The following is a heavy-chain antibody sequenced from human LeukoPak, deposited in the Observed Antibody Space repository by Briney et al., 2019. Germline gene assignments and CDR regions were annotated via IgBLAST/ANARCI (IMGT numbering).Heavy chain of an antibody. V-gene: IGHV3-30-3*01. CDR2: ISYGGSNK. CDR3: AREQSGSYSPSAFDI. D-gene: IGHD1-26*01. J-gene: IGHJ3*02. Sequence: GGSLRLSCAASGFTFSSYAMSWVRQAPGKGLEWVAFISYGGSNKYYADSVKGRFTISRDNSKNTLYLQMNSLRVEDTAVYYCAREQSGSYSPSAFDIWGQGTMVTVSS. CDR1: GFTFSSYA.